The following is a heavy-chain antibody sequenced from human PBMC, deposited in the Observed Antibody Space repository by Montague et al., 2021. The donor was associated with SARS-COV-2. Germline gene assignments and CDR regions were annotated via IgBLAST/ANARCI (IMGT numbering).Heavy chain of an antibody. CDR2: INHSGST. D-gene: IGHD2-2*02. J-gene: IGHJ5*02. CDR1: HGSISSSLSY. Sequence: SETLSLTCTVSHGSISSSLSYWGWIRQPPGKGLEWIGEINHSGSTNYNPSLKSRVTISVDTSKNQFSLKLSSVTAADTAVYYCASLTLGYCSSTSCYSDWFDPWGQGTLVTVSS. V-gene: IGHV4-39*07. CDR3: ASLTLGYCSSTSCYSDWFDP.